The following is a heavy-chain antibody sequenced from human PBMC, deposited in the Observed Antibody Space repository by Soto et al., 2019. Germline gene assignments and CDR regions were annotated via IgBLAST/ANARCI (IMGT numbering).Heavy chain of an antibody. CDR3: ANDIIVIQRAKGLDY. V-gene: IGHV1-3*01. CDR1: GYTSTNYG. D-gene: IGHD2-2*01. Sequence: ASVKFSCKASGYTSTNYGMHWVRQSPGQRLEWMGWINAGSGNTKYSQKFQGRITITRDTSASTVYMELSSLRSEDTAVYYCANDIIVIQRAKGLDYSGQGALVTVSS. CDR2: INAGSGNT. J-gene: IGHJ4*02.